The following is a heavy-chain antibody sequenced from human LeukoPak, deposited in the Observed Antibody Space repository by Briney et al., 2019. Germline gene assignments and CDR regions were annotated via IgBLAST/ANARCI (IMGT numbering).Heavy chain of an antibody. Sequence: ASVKVSCKASGYTFTNYGISWVRQAPRQGLEWMGWISAYNGNTNYAQKFQVRVTMTTETSTSTTYMELRSLRSDDTAVYYCARSTENYGSGTFDYWGQGTLVTVSS. V-gene: IGHV1-18*01. J-gene: IGHJ4*02. CDR1: GYTFTNYG. D-gene: IGHD3-10*01. CDR3: ARSTENYGSGTFDY. CDR2: ISAYNGNT.